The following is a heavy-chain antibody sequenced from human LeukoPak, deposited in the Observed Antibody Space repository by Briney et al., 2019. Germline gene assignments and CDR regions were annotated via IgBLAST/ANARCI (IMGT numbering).Heavy chain of an antibody. Sequence: TETLSLTCTVSGGSISSYYWSWIRQPAGKGLEWIGRIYTSGSTNYNPSLKSRVTMSVDTSKNQFSLKLSSVTAADTAVYYCARDVRYYDTIDAFDIWGQGTMLTVSS. V-gene: IGHV4-4*07. CDR1: GGSISSYY. CDR2: IYTSGST. J-gene: IGHJ3*02. D-gene: IGHD3-22*01. CDR3: ARDVRYYDTIDAFDI.